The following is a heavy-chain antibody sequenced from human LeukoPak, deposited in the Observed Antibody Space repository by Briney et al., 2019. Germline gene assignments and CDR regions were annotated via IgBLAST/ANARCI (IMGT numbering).Heavy chain of an antibody. V-gene: IGHV3-7*01. J-gene: IGHJ3*02. D-gene: IGHD2-8*01. Sequence: PGGSLRLSCAASGFNFSNYWMSRVRQAPGKGLEWVANIKQDGSENYYVDSVKGRFTISRDNAESSLYLQMNSLRAEDTSVYYCARDSGIVLPKPFDIWGQGTMVTVSS. CDR2: IKQDGSEN. CDR1: GFNFSNYW. CDR3: ARDSGIVLPKPFDI.